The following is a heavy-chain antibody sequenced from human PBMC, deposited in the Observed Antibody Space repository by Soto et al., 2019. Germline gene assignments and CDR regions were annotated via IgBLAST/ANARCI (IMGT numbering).Heavy chain of an antibody. V-gene: IGHV1-18*01. CDR3: ARVECGTTSCYSYWFDP. CDR1: GYTFTSYG. D-gene: IGHD2-2*01. CDR2: ISAYNGNT. J-gene: IGHJ5*02. Sequence: ASVKVSCKASGYTFTSYGISWVRQAPGQGLEWMGWISAYNGNTNYAQKLQGRVTMTTDTSTSTAYMELRSLRSDDTAVYYCARVECGTTSCYSYWFDPWGQGTLVPVSS.